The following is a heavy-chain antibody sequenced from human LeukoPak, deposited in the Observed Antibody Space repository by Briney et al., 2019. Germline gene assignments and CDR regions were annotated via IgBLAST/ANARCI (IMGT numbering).Heavy chain of an antibody. CDR1: GYTFTGYY. D-gene: IGHD3-9*01. CDR3: ARAYYDILTGYDY. CDR2: INPNSGGT. J-gene: IGHJ4*02. Sequence: ASVKVSCKASGYTFTGYYMHWVRQAPGQGLEWMGWINPNSGGTNYAQKFQGRVTMTRDTSISTAYMELSRLRSDDTAVYYRARAYYDILTGYDYWGQGTLVTVSS. V-gene: IGHV1-2*02.